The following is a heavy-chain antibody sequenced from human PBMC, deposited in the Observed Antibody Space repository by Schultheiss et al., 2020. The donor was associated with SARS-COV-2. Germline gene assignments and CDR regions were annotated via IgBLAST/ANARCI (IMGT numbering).Heavy chain of an antibody. CDR2: IKSKTDGGTT. V-gene: IGHV3-15*07. Sequence: GGSLRLSCAASSFTFSNAWMNWVRQAPGKGLEWVGRIKSKTDGGTTDYAAPVKGRFTISRDNPKNTLSLQMNSLRAGDTAVYYCARDSHRISIAAAGTPYGMDVWGQGTTVTVSS. CDR1: SFTFSNAW. J-gene: IGHJ6*02. CDR3: ARDSHRISIAAAGTPYGMDV. D-gene: IGHD6-13*01.